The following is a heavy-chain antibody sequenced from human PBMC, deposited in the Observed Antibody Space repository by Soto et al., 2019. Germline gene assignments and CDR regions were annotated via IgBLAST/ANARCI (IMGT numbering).Heavy chain of an antibody. CDR3: ARGISGCRQFDY. J-gene: IGHJ4*02. CDR2: IYHSGRT. Sequence: QVQLQESGPGLVKPSGTLSLTCAVSGGSISSSNWWSWVRQPPGKGLEWIGEIYHSGRTHYNPSLKGRVTISVDKFKNQFSLKLSSVTAADTAVYYCARGISGCRQFDYWGQGTLVTVSS. D-gene: IGHD2-15*01. CDR1: GGSISSSNW. V-gene: IGHV4-4*02.